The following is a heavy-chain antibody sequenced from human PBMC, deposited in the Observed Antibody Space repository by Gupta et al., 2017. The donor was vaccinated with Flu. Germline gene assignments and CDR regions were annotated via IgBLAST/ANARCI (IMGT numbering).Heavy chain of an antibody. J-gene: IGHJ4*02. Sequence: QAPGKGLEWVSYISSSGNTIYYADSVKGRFTISRDNAKNSLYLQMNSLRAEDTAVYYCARDQVSPRSEDFDYWGQGTLVTVSS. CDR3: ARDQVSPRSEDFDY. V-gene: IGHV3-11*01. D-gene: IGHD6-6*01. CDR2: ISSSGNTI.